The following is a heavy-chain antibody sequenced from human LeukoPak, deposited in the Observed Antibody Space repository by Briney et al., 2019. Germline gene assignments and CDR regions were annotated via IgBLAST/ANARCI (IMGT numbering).Heavy chain of an antibody. CDR1: GFAFSSYA. D-gene: IGHD3-3*02. CDR3: AKLELAVTTPNWFDP. V-gene: IGHV3-23*01. Sequence: GGSLRLSCAASGFAFSSYAMSWVRQAPGKGLEWVSAISGSGGSTYYADSVKGRFTISRDNSKNTLYLQMNSLRAEDTAVYYCAKLELAVTTPNWFDPWGQGTLVTVSS. CDR2: ISGSGGST. J-gene: IGHJ5*02.